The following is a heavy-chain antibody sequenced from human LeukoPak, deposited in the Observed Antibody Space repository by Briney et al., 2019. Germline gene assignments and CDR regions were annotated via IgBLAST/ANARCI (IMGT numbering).Heavy chain of an antibody. J-gene: IGHJ5*02. CDR1: GASFAGYS. V-gene: IGHV4-34*01. D-gene: IGHD6-25*01. CDR2: VNRVGYT. CDR3: ARARVVSDYNWFDP. Sequence: SETLSLTCAVHGASFAGYSWSWIRQSPGKGLEWIGEVNRVGYTIYNPSLKSRVNISIDTSTTQFSLRLSSVTVADTAVYFCARARVVSDYNWFDPWGQGTLVTVSS.